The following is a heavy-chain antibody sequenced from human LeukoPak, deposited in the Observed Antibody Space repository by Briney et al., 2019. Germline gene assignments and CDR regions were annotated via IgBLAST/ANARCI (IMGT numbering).Heavy chain of an antibody. V-gene: IGHV4-30-2*01. D-gene: IGHD3-10*01. CDR3: ASAYYGSGSRAFDI. CDR1: GGSISSGGYS. Sequence: SETLSLTCAVSGGSISSGGYSWSWIRQPPGKGLEWIGYIYHSGSTYYNPSLKSRVTISVDRSKNQFSLKLSSVTAADTAVYYCASAYYGSGSRAFDIWGQGTMVTVSS. CDR2: IYHSGST. J-gene: IGHJ3*02.